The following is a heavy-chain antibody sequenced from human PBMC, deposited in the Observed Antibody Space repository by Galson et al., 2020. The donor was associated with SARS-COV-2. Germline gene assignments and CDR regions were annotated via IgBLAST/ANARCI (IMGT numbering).Heavy chain of an antibody. V-gene: IGHV3-23*01. J-gene: IGHJ5*02. CDR2: ISGTGEST. Sequence: GGSLRLSCTASGFSFITYAMNWVRQAPGKGLEWVSLISGTGESTYYADSVRGRFTISRDNSKNTLYLQINSLRAEDTAVYYCARGTYDGSGYYYKVRWFDPWGQGTLVTVSS. D-gene: IGHD3-22*01. CDR3: ARGTYDGSGYYYKVRWFDP. CDR1: GFSFITYA.